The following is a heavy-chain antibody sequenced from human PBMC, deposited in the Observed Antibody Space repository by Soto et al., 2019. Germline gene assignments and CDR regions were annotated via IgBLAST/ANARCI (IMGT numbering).Heavy chain of an antibody. D-gene: IGHD6-19*01. J-gene: IGHJ6*02. CDR3: ARAKRIAVAGSLGGYYYYGMDV. V-gene: IGHV3-20*04. CDR1: GFTFDDYG. Sequence: GGSLRLSCAASGFTFDDYGMSWVRQAPGKGLEWVSGINWNGGSTGYADSVKGRFTISRDNAKNSLYLQMNSLRAEDTALYYCARAKRIAVAGSLGGYYYYGMDVWGQGTTVTVSS. CDR2: INWNGGST.